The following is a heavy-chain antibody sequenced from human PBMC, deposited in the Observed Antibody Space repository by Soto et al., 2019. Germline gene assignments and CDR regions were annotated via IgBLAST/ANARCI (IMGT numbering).Heavy chain of an antibody. CDR3: ARGAAAPNYYYYYGMDV. D-gene: IGHD2-2*01. CDR1: GFTFSSYS. J-gene: IGHJ6*02. V-gene: IGHV3-21*01. Sequence: GGSLRLSCAASGFTFSSYSMNWVRQAPGKGLEWVSSISSSSSYIYYADSVKGRFTISRDNAKNSLYLQMNSLRAEDTAVYYCARGAAAPNYYYYYGMDVWGQGTTVTVSS. CDR2: ISSSSSYI.